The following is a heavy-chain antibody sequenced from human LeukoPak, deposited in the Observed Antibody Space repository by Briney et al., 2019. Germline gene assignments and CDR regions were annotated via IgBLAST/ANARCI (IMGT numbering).Heavy chain of an antibody. D-gene: IGHD2-2*01. J-gene: IGHJ4*02. V-gene: IGHV4-4*02. CDR1: GGSISSSNW. Sequence: SGPGLVKPSGTLSLTFAVSGGSISSSNWWSWVRQPPGKGLEWIGEIYHSGSTNYNPSLKSRVTISVDKSKNQFSLKLSSVTAADTAVYYCARELVVPAAMRREFDYWGQGTLVTVSS. CDR3: ARELVVPAAMRREFDY. CDR2: IYHSGST.